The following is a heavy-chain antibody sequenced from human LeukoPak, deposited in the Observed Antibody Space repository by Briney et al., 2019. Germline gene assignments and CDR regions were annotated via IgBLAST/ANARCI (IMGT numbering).Heavy chain of an antibody. V-gene: IGHV3-23*01. CDR2: ISGGGGRT. CDR1: GFTFSSYA. J-gene: IGHJ6*03. Sequence: AGGSLRLSCAASGFTFSSYAMSWVRQAPGKGLEWVSAISGGGGRTYYADSVKGRFTISRDNSKNTLYLQMNSLGAEDTAVYYCAKDEDYYYYYMDVWGKGTTVTVSS. CDR3: AKDEDYYYYYMDV.